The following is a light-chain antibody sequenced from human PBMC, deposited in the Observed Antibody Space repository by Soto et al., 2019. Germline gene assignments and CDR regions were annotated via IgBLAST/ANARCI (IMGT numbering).Light chain of an antibody. CDR1: QSVDSAF. J-gene: IGKJ1*01. CDR2: GAS. CDR3: QQYASSLT. Sequence: EIVLTQSPGSLSLSLGERATLSCRASQSVDSAFVAWYQQKPGQPPRLLMYGASRRATGIPDRFSGSGSGTDCTLTISRLEPEDFAVYYCQQYASSLTFRQGPKVEI. V-gene: IGKV3-20*01.